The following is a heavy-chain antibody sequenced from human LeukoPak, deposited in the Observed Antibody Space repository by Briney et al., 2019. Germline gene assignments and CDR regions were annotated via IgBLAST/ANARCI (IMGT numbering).Heavy chain of an antibody. V-gene: IGHV3-74*01. CDR1: GFTFSSYW. J-gene: IGHJ4*02. D-gene: IGHD6-19*01. Sequence: GGSLRLSCAASGFTFSSYWMHWVRQAPGKGLVWVSRINFDGSSTTYADSVKGRFTISRGNAKNTLYLQMNSLRAEDTAVYYCARRGSSGWYDSFDYWGQGTLVTVSS. CDR2: INFDGSST. CDR3: ARRGSSGWYDSFDY.